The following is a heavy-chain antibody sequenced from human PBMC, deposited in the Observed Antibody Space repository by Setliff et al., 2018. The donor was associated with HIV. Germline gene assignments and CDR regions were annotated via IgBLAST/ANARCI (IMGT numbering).Heavy chain of an antibody. Sequence: PSETLSLTCTVSGGSISSSSYYWGWIRQPPGKGLEWIGEINHSGSTNCNPSLKSRVTISVDTSKNQFSLKLSSVTAADTAVYYCARERVFRPNSGSYYMGVAPYYFDYWGQGTLVTVSS. J-gene: IGHJ4*02. CDR3: ARERVFRPNSGSYYMGVAPYYFDY. CDR1: GGSISSSSYY. D-gene: IGHD1-26*01. CDR2: INHSGST. V-gene: IGHV4-39*07.